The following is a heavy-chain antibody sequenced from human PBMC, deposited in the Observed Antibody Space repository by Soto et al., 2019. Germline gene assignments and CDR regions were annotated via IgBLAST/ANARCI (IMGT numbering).Heavy chain of an antibody. J-gene: IGHJ4*02. D-gene: IGHD1-26*01. CDR3: ASQTYPEIVGAPGGFDY. Sequence: SETLSLTCAVSGGSISSSNWWSWVRQPPGKGLEWIGEIYHSGSTNYNPSLKSRVTISVDKSKNQFSLKLSSVTAADTAVYYCASQTYPEIVGAPGGFDYRGQGTLVNV. CDR2: IYHSGST. CDR1: GGSISSSNW. V-gene: IGHV4-4*02.